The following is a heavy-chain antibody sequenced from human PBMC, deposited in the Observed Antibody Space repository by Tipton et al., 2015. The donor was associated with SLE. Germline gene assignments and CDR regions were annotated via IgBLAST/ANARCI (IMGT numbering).Heavy chain of an antibody. CDR2: FYFSGSS. J-gene: IGHJ3*01. V-gene: IGHV4-59*01. CDR1: GGSFGGYY. Sequence: TLSLTCSIYGGSFGGYYWSWIRQPPGKGLEWIGFFYFSGSSQYNPSLKSRVAISADTSNNQFSLELRSVTAADTAVYYCARHLGVIVAFEVWGQGTVLTVSS. D-gene: IGHD3-10*01. CDR3: ARHLGVIVAFEV.